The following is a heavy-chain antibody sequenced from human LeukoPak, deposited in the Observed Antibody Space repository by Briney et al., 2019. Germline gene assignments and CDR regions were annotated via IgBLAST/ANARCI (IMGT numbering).Heavy chain of an antibody. Sequence: NASETLSLTCTVSGASISGSGYYWGWIRQPPGKGLEWIGSIYHSGSTYYNPSLKSRVTISVDTSKNQFSLKLSSVTAADTAVYYCAREGDGSGYFDYWGQGTLVTVSS. V-gene: IGHV4-39*07. D-gene: IGHD3-22*01. CDR2: IYHSGST. CDR3: AREGDGSGYFDY. J-gene: IGHJ4*02. CDR1: GASISGSGYY.